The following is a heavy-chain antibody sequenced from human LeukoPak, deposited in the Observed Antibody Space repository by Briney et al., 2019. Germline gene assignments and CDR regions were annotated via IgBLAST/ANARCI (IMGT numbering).Heavy chain of an antibody. CDR3: ARDLSHDSSWNINS. Sequence: PGGSLRLSCVASGFSVRTNYMSWVRQAPGKGLEWVSMIHSGGSTYYADSVQGRFTISRDIPKNNLYLQMNSLRVEDTAIYYCARDLSHDSSWNINSWGQGTLVTVSS. J-gene: IGHJ5*02. CDR1: GFSVRTNY. V-gene: IGHV3-53*01. D-gene: IGHD6-13*01. CDR2: IHSGGST.